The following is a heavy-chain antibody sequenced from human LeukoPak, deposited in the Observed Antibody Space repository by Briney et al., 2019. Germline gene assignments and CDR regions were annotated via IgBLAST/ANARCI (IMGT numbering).Heavy chain of an antibody. V-gene: IGHV3-30*02. D-gene: IGHD1-26*01. CDR1: GFTFSSYG. CDR3: AKDTLRAPYSGSYQGYYFDY. J-gene: IGHJ4*02. Sequence: GSLGLSCAASGFTFSSYGMHWVRQAPGKGLEWVAFIRYDGSNKYYADSVKGRFTISRDNSKNTLYLQMNSLRAEDTAVYYCAKDTLRAPYSGSYQGYYFDYWGQGTLVTVSS. CDR2: IRYDGSNK.